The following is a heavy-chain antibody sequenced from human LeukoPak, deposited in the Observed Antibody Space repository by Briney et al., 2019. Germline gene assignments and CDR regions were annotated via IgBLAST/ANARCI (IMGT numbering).Heavy chain of an antibody. CDR1: GGPIDRHY. J-gene: IGHJ4*02. V-gene: IGHV4-59*11. D-gene: IGHD6-13*01. CDR2: VFYPGST. Sequence: PSETLFLTCTVSGGPIDRHYWSWIRQPPGKGLEWIGYVFYPGSTNYNPSLKSRVTMSLDTSRDQFSLRLTSVTAADTAIYYCASRPAGSTWYGVFDYWSQGTLVTVSS. CDR3: ASRPAGSTWYGVFDY.